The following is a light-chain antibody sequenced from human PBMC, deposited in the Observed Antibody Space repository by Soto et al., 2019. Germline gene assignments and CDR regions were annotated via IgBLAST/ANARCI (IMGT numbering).Light chain of an antibody. CDR3: CSYAGSPRYV. V-gene: IGLV2-11*01. J-gene: IGLJ1*01. CDR2: DVS. CDR1: SSDVGGYNY. Sequence: QSALTQPRSVSGSPGQSVTISCTGTSSDVGGYNYVSWYQQHPGKAPKVMIYDVSERPSGVPDRFSGSKSGNTASLTISGLQAEHVADYYCCSYAGSPRYVFGTGTKVTVL.